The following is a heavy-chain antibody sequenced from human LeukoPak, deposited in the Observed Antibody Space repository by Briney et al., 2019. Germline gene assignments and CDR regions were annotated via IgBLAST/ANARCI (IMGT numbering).Heavy chain of an antibody. CDR3: ARDLRSGGVTYGQDS. V-gene: IGHV4-39*07. CDR1: GGSISSSSYY. D-gene: IGHD5-18*01. CDR2: IYYSGST. J-gene: IGHJ4*02. Sequence: PSETLSLTCTVSGGSISSSSYYWGWIRQPPGKGLEWIGSIYYSGSTYYNPSLKSRVTISVDTSKNQFSLKLRSVTAADTAVYYCARDLRSGGVTYGQDSWGQGALVTVSS.